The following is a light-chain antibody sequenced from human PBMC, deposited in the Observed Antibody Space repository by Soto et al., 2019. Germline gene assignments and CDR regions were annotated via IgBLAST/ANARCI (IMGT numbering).Light chain of an antibody. V-gene: IGLV2-8*01. CDR1: SSDVGGYNY. CDR3: SSYAGRNNLV. Sequence: QSALTQPPSASGSPGQSVTVSCTGTSSDVGGYNYVSWYQQHQGKAPKLKTYEVSKRPSGVPDRFSGCKSGNTASLTVSGLQAEDEADYYCSSYAGRNNLVFGGGTKLTVL. J-gene: IGLJ2*01. CDR2: EVS.